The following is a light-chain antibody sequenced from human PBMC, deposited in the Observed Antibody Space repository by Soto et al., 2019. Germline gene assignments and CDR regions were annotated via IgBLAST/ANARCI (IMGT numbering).Light chain of an antibody. Sequence: DIQMTQSPSSLSASVGDRVTITCQASQDISNYLTWYQQKPGKAPKLLIYDASNLETGVPSRFSGSVSGTDFSFTISSLQPEDFATYYCQQYDSLPITFGQGTRLEMK. CDR3: QQYDSLPIT. J-gene: IGKJ5*01. CDR1: QDISNY. V-gene: IGKV1-33*01. CDR2: DAS.